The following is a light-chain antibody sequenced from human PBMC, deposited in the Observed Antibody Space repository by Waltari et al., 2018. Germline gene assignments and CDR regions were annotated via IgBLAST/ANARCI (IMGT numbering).Light chain of an antibody. CDR1: QDISSG. Sequence: DIQMTQSPSTLSASVGDSVPITCRASQDISSGCAWYQQKPGKAPKLLIYKASSLESGVPSRFSGSGSGTEFTLTISSLQPDDFATYYCQQYNSYSTFGGGTKVEIK. V-gene: IGKV1-5*03. CDR3: QQYNSYST. CDR2: KAS. J-gene: IGKJ4*01.